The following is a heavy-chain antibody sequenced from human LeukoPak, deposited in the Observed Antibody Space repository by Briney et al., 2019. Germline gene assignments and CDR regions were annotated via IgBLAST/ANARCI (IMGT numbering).Heavy chain of an antibody. Sequence: ASVKVSCKASGYTFTSYDINWVRQATGQGLEWMGWMNPNSGNTSYAQKFQGRVTMTRNTSISTAYMELSSLRSEDMAVYYCASEQLVQDAFDIWGQGTMVTVSS. CDR3: ASEQLVQDAFDI. D-gene: IGHD6-13*01. V-gene: IGHV1-8*01. CDR1: GYTFTSYD. J-gene: IGHJ3*02. CDR2: MNPNSGNT.